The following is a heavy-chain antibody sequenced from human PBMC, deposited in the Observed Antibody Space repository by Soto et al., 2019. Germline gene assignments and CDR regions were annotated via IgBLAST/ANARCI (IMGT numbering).Heavy chain of an antibody. CDR1: GFTFSSYA. CDR3: AKDDSGGYSDYYGMDV. D-gene: IGHD1-26*01. Sequence: GGSLRLSCAASGFTFSSYAMSWVRQAPGKGLEWGSAISGSGGSTYYADSVKGRFTISRDNSKNTLYLRMTSLRAADVAVYDSAKDDSGGYSDYYGMDVWGQGTTVTVSS. J-gene: IGHJ6*02. V-gene: IGHV3-23*01. CDR2: ISGSGGST.